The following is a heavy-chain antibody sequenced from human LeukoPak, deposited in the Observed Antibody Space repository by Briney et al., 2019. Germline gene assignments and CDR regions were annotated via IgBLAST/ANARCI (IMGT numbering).Heavy chain of an antibody. Sequence: GGSLRLSCAASGFTFSIYSLNGVRQAPGKGLEWVSSISSSRSYIYYADSVKGRFTISRDNAKNSLYLQMNSLRAEDTALYYCARSPYDSSGYHELDYWGQGTLVTVSS. V-gene: IGHV3-21*04. CDR2: ISSSRSYI. J-gene: IGHJ4*02. CDR3: ARSPYDSSGYHELDY. CDR1: GFTFSIYS. D-gene: IGHD3-22*01.